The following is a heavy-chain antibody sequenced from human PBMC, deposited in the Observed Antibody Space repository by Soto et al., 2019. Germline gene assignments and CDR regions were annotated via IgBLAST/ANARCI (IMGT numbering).Heavy chain of an antibody. D-gene: IGHD6-13*01. Sequence: SETLSLTCTVSDASTSSYYWGWIRQPPGKALEWIGYFFYGGTSKYNPSLTSRVTISGDTSENQLSLRLSSVTAADTAVYYCARISAYSSGWYTYYFDYWGQGSLVTVSS. CDR3: ARISAYSSGWYTYYFDY. CDR2: FFYGGTS. CDR1: DASTSSYY. V-gene: IGHV4-59*01. J-gene: IGHJ4*02.